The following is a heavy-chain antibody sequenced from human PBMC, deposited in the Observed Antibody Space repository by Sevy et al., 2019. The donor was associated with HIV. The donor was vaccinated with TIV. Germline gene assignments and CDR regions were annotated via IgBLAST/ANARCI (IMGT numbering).Heavy chain of an antibody. Sequence: GGSLRLSCAASGLTFSSYAMSWVRQAPGKGLEWVSPISGSGGSTYYADSVKGRFTISRDNSKNTLYLQMNSLRAEDTAVYYCASKIIVPAATAAFDIWGQGTMVTVSS. J-gene: IGHJ3*02. CDR3: ASKIIVPAATAAFDI. D-gene: IGHD2-2*01. CDR1: GLTFSSYA. V-gene: IGHV3-23*01. CDR2: ISGSGGST.